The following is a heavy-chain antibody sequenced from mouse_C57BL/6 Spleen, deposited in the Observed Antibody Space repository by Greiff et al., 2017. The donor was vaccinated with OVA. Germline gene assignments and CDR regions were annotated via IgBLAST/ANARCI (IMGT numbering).Heavy chain of an antibody. CDR2: ISSGSSTI. D-gene: IGHD2-4*01. CDR3: APVTYDYDGGFAY. CDR1: GFTFSDYG. J-gene: IGHJ3*01. Sequence: EVHLVESGGGLVKPGGSLKLSCAASGFTFSDYGMHWVRQAPEKGLEWVAYISSGSSTIYYADTVKGRFTISRDNAKNTLFLQITSLRSEDTAMYYCAPVTYDYDGGFAYWGQGTLVTVSA. V-gene: IGHV5-17*01.